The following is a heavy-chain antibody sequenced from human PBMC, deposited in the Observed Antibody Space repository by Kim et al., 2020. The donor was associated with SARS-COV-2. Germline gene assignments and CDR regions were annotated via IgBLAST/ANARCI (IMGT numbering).Heavy chain of an antibody. J-gene: IGHJ4*02. CDR3: AKDTDALYYYDSSGYFDY. V-gene: IGHV3-9*01. D-gene: IGHD3-22*01. Sequence: KGRFTISRDNAKNSLYLQMNSLRAEDTALYYCAKDTDALYYYDSSGYFDYWGQGTLVTVSS.